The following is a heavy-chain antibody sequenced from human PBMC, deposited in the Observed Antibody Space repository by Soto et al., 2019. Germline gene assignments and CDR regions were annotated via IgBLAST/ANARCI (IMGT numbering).Heavy chain of an antibody. CDR1: ESTVSRDW. V-gene: IGHV3-7*04. CDR2: INQDGSEK. Sequence: EVHLVESGGGLVQTGGSLRLSCAIFESTVSRDWMNWVRQAPGKGLEWVANINQDGSEKYYVDSVKGGFTISRDNAKKPLYLQMTKLRPADTAIYSCSGGVGDAFWGQGTLVTVSS. CDR3: SGGVGDAF. D-gene: IGHD1-26*01. J-gene: IGHJ4*02.